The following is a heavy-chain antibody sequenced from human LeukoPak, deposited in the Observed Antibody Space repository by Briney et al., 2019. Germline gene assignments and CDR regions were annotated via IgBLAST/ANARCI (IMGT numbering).Heavy chain of an antibody. CDR2: ISGSGCST. CDR3: AKDRHEYYYDRSGYLNWFDP. CDR1: GLTFSSYA. Sequence: GGSLRLSCAASGLTFSSYAMSWVRQAPGKGLEGVSAISGSGCSTYYADSVKGRFTISRDNSKNTLYLQMNSLRAEDTAVYYCAKDRHEYYYDRSGYLNWFDPWGQGTLVTVSS. J-gene: IGHJ5*02. D-gene: IGHD3-22*01. V-gene: IGHV3-23*01.